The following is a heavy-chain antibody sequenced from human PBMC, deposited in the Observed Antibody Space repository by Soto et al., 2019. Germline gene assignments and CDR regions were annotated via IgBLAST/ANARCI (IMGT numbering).Heavy chain of an antibody. J-gene: IGHJ4*02. Sequence: EVQLLESGGGLVQPGGSLRLSCAASGFTFSSYAMSWVRQAPGKGLEWVSAISGSGGSTYYVDSVKGRFTISRDNSKNTLYLQMNSLRAEDTAVYYCAKGPRRYYYDSSGYYPFDYWGQGTLVTVSS. CDR3: AKGPRRYYYDSSGYYPFDY. V-gene: IGHV3-23*01. CDR2: ISGSGGST. D-gene: IGHD3-22*01. CDR1: GFTFSSYA.